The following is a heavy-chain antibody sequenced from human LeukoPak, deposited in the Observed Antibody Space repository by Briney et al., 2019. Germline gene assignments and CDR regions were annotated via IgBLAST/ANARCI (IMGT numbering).Heavy chain of an antibody. CDR2: ISGSGGIT. J-gene: IGHJ4*02. Sequence: GGSLRLSCAASGFTFSNYAMTWVRQAPGKGLEWVSVISGSGGITHYADSVKGRFTISRGNSNNTVHLQMNSLRADDTAVYYCAKDPSSGWLSHFDFWGQGTLVTVSS. CDR1: GFTFSNYA. V-gene: IGHV3-23*01. CDR3: AKDPSSGWLSHFDF. D-gene: IGHD6-19*01.